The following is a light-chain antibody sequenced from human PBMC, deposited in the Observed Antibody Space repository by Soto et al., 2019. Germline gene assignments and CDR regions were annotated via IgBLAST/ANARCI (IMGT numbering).Light chain of an antibody. CDR2: TNS. CDR3: AAWDGSLNVYV. V-gene: IGLV1-44*01. J-gene: IGLJ1*01. Sequence: QLVLTQPPSASGTPGQRVTISCSGSSSSIGSNSVNWYQQLPRTAPKVLIYTNSQRPSGVPDRFSGSKSGTSASLAISGLQPEDGADYYCAAWDGSLNVYVFGTGTKLTVL. CDR1: SSSIGSNS.